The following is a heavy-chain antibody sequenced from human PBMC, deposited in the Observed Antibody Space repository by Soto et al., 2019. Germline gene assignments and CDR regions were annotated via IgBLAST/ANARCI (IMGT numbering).Heavy chain of an antibody. V-gene: IGHV3-30*18. CDR2: ISYDGSNK. CDR1: GFTFSSYG. J-gene: IGHJ6*02. D-gene: IGHD3-3*01. CDR3: AKDQSSSITIFGVVIIMDYYYGMDV. Sequence: QVQLVESGGGVVQPGRSLRLSCAASGFTFSSYGMHWVRQAPGKGLEWVAVISYDGSNKYYADSVKGRFTISRDNSKNTLYLQMNSLRAEDTAVYYCAKDQSSSITIFGVVIIMDYYYGMDVWGQGTTVTVSS.